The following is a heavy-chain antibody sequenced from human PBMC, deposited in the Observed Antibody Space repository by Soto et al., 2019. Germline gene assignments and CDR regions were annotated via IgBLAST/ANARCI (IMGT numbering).Heavy chain of an antibody. CDR1: GFTFSSYA. V-gene: IGHV3-23*01. CDR3: AKVAELVPDY. CDR2: ISGSGDST. D-gene: IGHD3-10*01. J-gene: IGHJ4*02. Sequence: GGSLRLSCAASGFTFSSYAMSWVRQAPGKGLEWVAAISGSGDSTYYADSVKGRFTISRDNSKHTLYLQMNSLRAEDTAVYYCAKVAELVPDYWGQGTLVTVSS.